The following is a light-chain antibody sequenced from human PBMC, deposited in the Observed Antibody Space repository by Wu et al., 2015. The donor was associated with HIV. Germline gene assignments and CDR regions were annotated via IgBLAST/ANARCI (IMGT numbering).Light chain of an antibody. V-gene: IGKV3-15*01. J-gene: IGKJ1*01. CDR3: QHYHNWPPWT. Sequence: EVVMTQSPATLSVSPGERASLSCRTSQSVSNSLAWYQHKPDQGPRLLIYGSFTRASGTPARFSGSGSGTEFTLTISDIQSEDFAVYYCQHYHNWPPWTFGQGTKVEIK. CDR2: GSF. CDR1: QSVSNS.